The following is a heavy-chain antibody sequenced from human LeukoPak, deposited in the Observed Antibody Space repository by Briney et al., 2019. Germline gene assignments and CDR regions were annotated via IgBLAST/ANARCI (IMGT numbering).Heavy chain of an antibody. J-gene: IGHJ4*02. D-gene: IGHD2-15*01. CDR1: GFTFSSYA. CDR2: ISYDGSNK. CDR3: ARGYVVVVVAASMGYFDY. V-gene: IGHV3-30-3*01. Sequence: GRSLRLSCAASGFTFSSYAMHWVRQAPGKGLEWVAVISYDGSNKYHADSVKGRFTISRDNSKNTLYLQMNSLRAEDTAVYYCARGYVVVVVAASMGYFDYWGQGTLVTVSS.